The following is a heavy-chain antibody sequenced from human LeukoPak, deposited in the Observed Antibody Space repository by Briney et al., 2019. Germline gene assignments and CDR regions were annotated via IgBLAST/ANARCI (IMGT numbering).Heavy chain of an antibody. CDR2: IIPIFGTA. CDR1: GGTLSSYA. Sequence: ASVKDSCKASGGTLSSYAISRVPPAPRQRLGWMGGIIPIFGTANYEQKFKGRVTITADESTSTAYMELSSLRSEDTAVYYCARDGVVRGVIIGFFDYWGQGTLVTVSS. D-gene: IGHD3-10*01. CDR3: ARDGVVRGVIIGFFDY. J-gene: IGHJ4*02. V-gene: IGHV1-69*13.